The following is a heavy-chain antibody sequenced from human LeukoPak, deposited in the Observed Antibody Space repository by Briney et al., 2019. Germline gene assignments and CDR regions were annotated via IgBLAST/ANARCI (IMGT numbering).Heavy chain of an antibody. J-gene: IGHJ4*02. CDR1: GFTFSTYN. V-gene: IGHV3-21*01. CDR2: ITSSSSHT. D-gene: IGHD6-19*01. CDR3: ARAPTFSGWFDY. Sequence: GGSLRLSCAASGFTFSTYNMNWVRQAPGKGLEWVSSITSSSSHTFYADSVKGRFTISRGNAKNSLYLQMNSLRVEDTAVYYCARAPTFSGWFDYWGQGTLVTVSS.